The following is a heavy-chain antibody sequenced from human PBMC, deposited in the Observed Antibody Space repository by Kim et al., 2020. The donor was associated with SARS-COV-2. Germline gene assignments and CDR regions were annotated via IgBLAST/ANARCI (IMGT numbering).Heavy chain of an antibody. D-gene: IGHD6-13*01. Sequence: IYYAASVKGRFTTSRDNAKNALYRQMNSRRAEDTAVYYCARERGYSGSWNAFDIWGQETMVTVSS. J-gene: IGHJ3*02. V-gene: IGHV3-21*01. CDR3: ARERGYSGSWNAFDI. CDR2: I.